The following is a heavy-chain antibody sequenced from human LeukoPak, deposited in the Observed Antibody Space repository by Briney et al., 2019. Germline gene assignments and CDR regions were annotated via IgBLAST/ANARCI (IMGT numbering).Heavy chain of an antibody. CDR3: ARNLLAMVRGVIMGRAPFDP. CDR2: INPNSGGT. V-gene: IGHV1-2*02. J-gene: IGHJ5*02. D-gene: IGHD3-10*01. Sequence: ASVKVSCKASRYTFTDYYMHWVRQAPGQGLEWMGWINPNSGGTNYAQRFQGRVTMTRDTSISTAYMELSRLRSDDTAVYYCARNLLAMVRGVIMGRAPFDPWGQGTLVTVSS. CDR1: RYTFTDYY.